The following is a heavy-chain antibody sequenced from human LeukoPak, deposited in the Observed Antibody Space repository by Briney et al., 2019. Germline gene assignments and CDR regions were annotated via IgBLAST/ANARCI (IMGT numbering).Heavy chain of an antibody. CDR3: ARNPRSGYYPHYHYYGMDV. CDR1: GGSISNYY. J-gene: IGHJ6*02. CDR2: IYNSGST. Sequence: SETLSLTCTVSGGSISNYYWSWIRQPPGKGLEWIGYIYNSGSTNYNPSLQSRVTISVDTSKNQSSLKLSSVTAADTAVYYCARNPRSGYYPHYHYYGMDVWGQGTTVTVSS. D-gene: IGHD3-3*01. V-gene: IGHV4-59*01.